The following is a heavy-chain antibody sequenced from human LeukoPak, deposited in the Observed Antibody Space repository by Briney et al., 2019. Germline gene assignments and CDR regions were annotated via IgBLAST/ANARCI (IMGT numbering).Heavy chain of an antibody. CDR2: ISSSSSYI. Sequence: PGGSLRLSCAASGFTFSSYSMNWVHQAPGKGLEWVSSISSSSSYIYYADSVKGRFTISRDNAKNSLYLQMNSLRAEDTAVYYRARIGFVFGGVIADYWGQGTLVTVSS. CDR1: GFTFSSYS. D-gene: IGHD3-16*02. J-gene: IGHJ4*02. V-gene: IGHV3-21*01. CDR3: ARIGFVFGGVIADY.